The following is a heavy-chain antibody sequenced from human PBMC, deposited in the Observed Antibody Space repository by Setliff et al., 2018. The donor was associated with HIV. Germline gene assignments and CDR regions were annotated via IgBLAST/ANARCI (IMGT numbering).Heavy chain of an antibody. CDR1: GFTFSSHA. J-gene: IGHJ4*02. CDR3: AKEDSSTTSCPFDY. CDR2: ISGSDNNT. D-gene: IGHD2-2*01. Sequence: GGSLRLSCVASGFTFSSHAMSWVRQSPGKGLEWVSSISGSDNNTYYADSVKGRLAISRDNSRNTLFLHMSSLRAEDTAVYYCAKEDSSTTSCPFDYWGQGIQVTVSS. V-gene: IGHV3-23*01.